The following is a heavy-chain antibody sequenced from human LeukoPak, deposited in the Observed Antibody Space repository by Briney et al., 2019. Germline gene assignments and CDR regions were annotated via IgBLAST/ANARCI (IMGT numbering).Heavy chain of an antibody. Sequence: ASVKVSCKASGYTFTSYAIHWVRQAPGQRLEWMGWISAGNGNTKYSQNFQGRVTFISNTSATTAFMELSSLRSEDAAVYYCARDSGSGTNDYWGQGTLVTVSS. J-gene: IGHJ4*02. CDR2: ISAGNGNT. CDR3: ARDSGSGTNDY. D-gene: IGHD1-26*01. CDR1: GYTFTSYA. V-gene: IGHV1-3*01.